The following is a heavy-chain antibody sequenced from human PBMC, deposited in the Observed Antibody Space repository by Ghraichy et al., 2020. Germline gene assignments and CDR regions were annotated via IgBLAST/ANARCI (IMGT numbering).Heavy chain of an antibody. Sequence: SETLSLTCTVSGGSISSGSYYWSWIRQPAGKGLEWIGRIYTSESTNYNSSLKGRVTTSVDTSKNQFSLKLSSVTAADTAVYYCARGLRGYSGYDSPDYWGQGTLATVSS. D-gene: IGHD5-12*01. CDR3: ARGLRGYSGYDSPDY. V-gene: IGHV4-61*02. CDR2: IYTSEST. J-gene: IGHJ4*02. CDR1: GGSISSGSYY.